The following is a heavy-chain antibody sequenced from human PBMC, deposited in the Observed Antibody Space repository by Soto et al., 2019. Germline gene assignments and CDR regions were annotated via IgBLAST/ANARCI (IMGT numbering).Heavy chain of an antibody. V-gene: IGHV4-59*01. J-gene: IGHJ4*02. CDR1: GGSISSYY. D-gene: IGHD3-9*01. CDR2: IYYSGST. CDR3: AREGLGYFDWLLSPGGYFDY. Sequence: SETLSLTCTVSGGSISSYYWSWIRQPPGKGLEWIGYIYYSGSTNYNPSLKSRVTISVDTSKNQFSLKLSSVTAADTAVYYCAREGLGYFDWLLSPGGYFDYWGQGTLVTVS.